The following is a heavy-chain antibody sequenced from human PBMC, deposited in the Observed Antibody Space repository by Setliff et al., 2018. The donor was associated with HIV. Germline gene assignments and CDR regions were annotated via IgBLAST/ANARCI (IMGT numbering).Heavy chain of an antibody. CDR2: IYTGGTT. J-gene: IGHJ4*02. CDR1: GVSISGHF. CDR3: ARLIHTGLLYFDY. Sequence: LSETLSLTCFVSGVSISGHFWGWIRQPPGKGLEWIGYIYTGGTTEYNPSLDSRVTISVDTSRDQFSLNLRSVTAADTALYFCARLIHTGLLYFDYWGLGMLVTVSS. V-gene: IGHV4-4*09. D-gene: IGHD2-8*02.